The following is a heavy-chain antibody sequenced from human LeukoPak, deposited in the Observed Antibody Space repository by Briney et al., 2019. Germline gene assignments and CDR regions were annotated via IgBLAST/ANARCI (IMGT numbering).Heavy chain of an antibody. CDR1: GFTFSTYW. CDR2: ISYDGSST. D-gene: IGHD6-19*01. Sequence: GGSLGFSCVASGFTFSTYWMHWVRQAPGKGLVWVSRISYDGSSTNYADSVKGRFSISRDNAKNTVYLQMNSLRAEDTAVYYCAREAAVAGIYFDSWGQGTLVTVSS. CDR3: AREAAVAGIYFDS. V-gene: IGHV3-74*01. J-gene: IGHJ4*02.